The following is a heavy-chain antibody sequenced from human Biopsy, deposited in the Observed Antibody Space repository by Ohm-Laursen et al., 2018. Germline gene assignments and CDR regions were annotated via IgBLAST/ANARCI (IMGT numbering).Heavy chain of an antibody. V-gene: IGHV1-69*01. CDR3: VGGQRGPPIGVTVPGDAFDL. Sequence: GSSVKVSCKASGVTFDTYAFGWMRQAPGQGLEWMGGRIPYFDTIWYAQNFQDRVVITAERSARTTDMQLSGLRPDDTAVYYCVGGQRGPPIGVTVPGDAFDLWGPGTMITVSP. CDR1: GVTFDTYA. D-gene: IGHD2/OR15-2a*01. CDR2: RIPYFDTI. J-gene: IGHJ3*01.